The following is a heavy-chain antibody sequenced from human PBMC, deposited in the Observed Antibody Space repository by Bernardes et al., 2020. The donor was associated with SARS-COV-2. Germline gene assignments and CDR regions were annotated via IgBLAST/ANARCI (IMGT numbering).Heavy chain of an antibody. D-gene: IGHD6-19*01. CDR3: ARDAQALYSSRVDP. V-gene: IGHV4-39*02. CDR1: DDSISTNSYF. J-gene: IGHJ5*02. Sequence: SETLSLTCAVSDDSISTNSYFWGWFRQPPGEGLQFLGMVNSDNYGYKSRTLNNRLSISVDASKNQFSLTLTSVTAADSATYHCARDAQALYSSRVDPWGRGTLVTVSS. CDR2: VNSDNYG.